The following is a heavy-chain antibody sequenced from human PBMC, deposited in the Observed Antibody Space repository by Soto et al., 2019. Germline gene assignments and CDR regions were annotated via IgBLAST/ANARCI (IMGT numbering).Heavy chain of an antibody. Sequence: QVQLVESGGDVVQPGRSLRLSCAVSGFTVSTYGMHWVRHAPGKGLEWVAVISRDGGTKYYATSVKGRFTISRDNSRNTLFLEMNSLRGDDMAVYYCSVEVASGYWGQGPLVTVSS. CDR2: ISRDGGTK. CDR1: GFTVSTYG. V-gene: IGHV3-30*03. CDR3: SVEVASGY. D-gene: IGHD3-10*01. J-gene: IGHJ4*02.